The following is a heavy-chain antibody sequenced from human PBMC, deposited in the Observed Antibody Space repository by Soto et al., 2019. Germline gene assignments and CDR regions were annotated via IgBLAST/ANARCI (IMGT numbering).Heavy chain of an antibody. V-gene: IGHV3-53*01. CDR2: IYSGGST. D-gene: IGHD2-21*02. Sequence: PGWSLRLSCAASGFTVISNYMSWVRQAPGKGLEWVSVIYSGGSTYYADSVKGRFTISRDNSKNTLYLQMNSLRAEDTAVYYCARGGRCGGDCYSYYYYGMDVWGQGTTVTV. CDR1: GFTVISNY. J-gene: IGHJ6*02. CDR3: ARGGRCGGDCYSYYYYGMDV.